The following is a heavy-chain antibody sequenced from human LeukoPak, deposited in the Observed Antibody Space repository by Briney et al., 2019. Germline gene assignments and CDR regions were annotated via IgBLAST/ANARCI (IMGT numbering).Heavy chain of an antibody. Sequence: RPSETLSLTCTVSGGSISSYYWSWIRQPPGKGLEWIGYLFNNGSTNYNPSLKSRVTLSVGTSKNQFSLKVTSVTAADMAVYFCARIWFGLRRLYYFDYWGQGTLVTVSS. CDR2: LFNNGST. CDR3: ARIWFGLRRLYYFDY. D-gene: IGHD3-10*01. J-gene: IGHJ4*02. CDR1: GGSISSYY. V-gene: IGHV4-59*01.